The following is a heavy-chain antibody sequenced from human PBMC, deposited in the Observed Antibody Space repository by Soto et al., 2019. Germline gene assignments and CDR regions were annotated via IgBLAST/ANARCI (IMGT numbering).Heavy chain of an antibody. Sequence: SETLSLTCTVSGGSISSSSYYWGWIRQPPGKGLEWIGSIYYSGSTYYNPSLKSRVTISVDTSKNQFSLKLSSVTAADTAVYYCRYGDYVKSLDYWGQGTLVTVSS. CDR1: GGSISSSSYY. CDR2: IYYSGST. CDR3: RYGDYVKSLDY. V-gene: IGHV4-39*01. J-gene: IGHJ4*02. D-gene: IGHD4-17*01.